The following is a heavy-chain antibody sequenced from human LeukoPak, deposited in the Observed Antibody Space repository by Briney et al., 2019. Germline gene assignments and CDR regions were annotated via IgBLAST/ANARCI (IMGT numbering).Heavy chain of an antibody. CDR3: ARGGYSYGYAGVSPHYMAF. J-gene: IGHJ6*03. Sequence: GGSLRLSCAASGFTFSSYWMSWVRQAPGKGLEWVANIKQDGSEKYYVDSVKGRFTISRDNAKNSLFLQMSSLRAEDTALYFCARGGYSYGYAGVSPHYMAFWGKGTTVTVSS. D-gene: IGHD5-18*01. CDR2: IKQDGSEK. CDR1: GFTFSSYW. V-gene: IGHV3-7*03.